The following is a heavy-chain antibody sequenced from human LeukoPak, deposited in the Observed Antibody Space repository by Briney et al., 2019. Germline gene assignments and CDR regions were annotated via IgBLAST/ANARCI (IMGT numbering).Heavy chain of an antibody. CDR1: GYTFPSYG. V-gene: IGHV1-18*01. Sequence: ASVKVSCKASGYTFPSYGISWVRQAPGRGFEGMGWISAYNGNTNYAQKLQHRVTMTTDTSTSTAYMELRSLRSDDTAVYYCAREVRGDYYYYYYMDVWGKGTTVTVSS. D-gene: IGHD3-10*01. CDR2: ISAYNGNT. J-gene: IGHJ6*03. CDR3: AREVRGDYYYYYYMDV.